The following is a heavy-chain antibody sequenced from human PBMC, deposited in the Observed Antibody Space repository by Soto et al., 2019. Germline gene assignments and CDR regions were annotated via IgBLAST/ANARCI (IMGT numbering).Heavy chain of an antibody. Sequence: SETLSHTCTVSGGSSSSYYWSWIRQPPGKGLEWIGYIYYSGSTNYNPSLKSRVTISVDTSKNQFSLKLSSVTAADTAVYYCAGSLVYAHMDVWGKGTTVTVSS. CDR2: IYYSGST. J-gene: IGHJ6*03. CDR3: AGSLVYAHMDV. V-gene: IGHV4-59*01. D-gene: IGHD1-20*01. CDR1: GGSSSSYY.